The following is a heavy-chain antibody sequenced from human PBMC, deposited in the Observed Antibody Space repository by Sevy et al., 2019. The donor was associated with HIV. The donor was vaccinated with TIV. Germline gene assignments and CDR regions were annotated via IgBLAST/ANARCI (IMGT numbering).Heavy chain of an antibody. CDR2: ISSSSSYT. Sequence: GGSLRLSCAASGFTFSDYYMSWIRQAPGKGLEWVSYISSSSSYTNYADSVKGRFTISRDNAKNSLYLQMNSLRAEDTAVYYCARAAVGSSWYLNWFDPWAREPWSPSPQ. CDR3: ARAAVGSSWYLNWFDP. J-gene: IGHJ5*02. V-gene: IGHV3-11*06. D-gene: IGHD6-13*01. CDR1: GFTFSDYY.